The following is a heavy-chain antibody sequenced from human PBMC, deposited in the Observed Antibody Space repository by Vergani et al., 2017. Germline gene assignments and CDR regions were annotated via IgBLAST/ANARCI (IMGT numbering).Heavy chain of an antibody. V-gene: IGHV4-59*01. CDR1: GGSISSYY. J-gene: IGHJ3*02. D-gene: IGHD3-3*01. CDR2: IYYSGST. Sequence: QVQLQESGPGLVKPSETLSLTCTVSGGSISSYYWSWIRQPPGKGLEWIGYIYYSGSTNYNPSLKSRVTISVDTSKNQFSLKLSSVTAADTAVYYCARGDGLGPVYDFWTQNAFDIWGQGTMVTVSS. CDR3: ARGDGLGPVYDFWTQNAFDI.